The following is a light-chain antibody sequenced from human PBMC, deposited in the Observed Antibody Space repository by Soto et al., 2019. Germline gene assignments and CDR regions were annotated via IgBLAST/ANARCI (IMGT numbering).Light chain of an antibody. Sequence: QSALTQPASVSGSPGQSITISCTGSNNDVGAYNFVCWHQQHPGKAPKLLISEVSIRPSGVSNRFSGSKSGNTASLTISGLQADDEADYYCSSYTTVRTWVFGGGTKLTVL. J-gene: IGLJ3*02. CDR2: EVS. CDR1: NNDVGAYNF. CDR3: SSYTTVRTWV. V-gene: IGLV2-14*01.